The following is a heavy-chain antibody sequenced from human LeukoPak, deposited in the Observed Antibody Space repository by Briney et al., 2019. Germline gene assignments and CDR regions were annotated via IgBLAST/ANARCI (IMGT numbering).Heavy chain of an antibody. V-gene: IGHV3-11*01. J-gene: IGHJ3*02. Sequence: PGGSLRLSCAASGFTFSDHYMNWIRQAPGKGLEWVSYISSSGITIYYADSVKGRFTISRDNAKNSLYLQMNSLRAEDTAVYYCAREGGGGWDIDIWGQGTMVTVSS. D-gene: IGHD6-19*01. CDR3: AREGGGGWDIDI. CDR2: ISSSGITI. CDR1: GFTFSDHY.